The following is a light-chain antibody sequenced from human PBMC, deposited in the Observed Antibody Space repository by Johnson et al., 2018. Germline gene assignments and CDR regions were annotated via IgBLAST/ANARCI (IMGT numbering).Light chain of an antibody. CDR2: ENN. Sequence: QSVLTQPPSVSAAPGQKVTISCSGSSSNIGNNYVSWYQQLPGTAPKLLIYENNKRPSGIPDRFSGSKSGTSATLGITGLQTGDEADYYCGTWDSSLSAGNVFATGTNVTV. V-gene: IGLV1-51*02. CDR3: GTWDSSLSAGNV. CDR1: SSNIGNNY. J-gene: IGLJ1*01.